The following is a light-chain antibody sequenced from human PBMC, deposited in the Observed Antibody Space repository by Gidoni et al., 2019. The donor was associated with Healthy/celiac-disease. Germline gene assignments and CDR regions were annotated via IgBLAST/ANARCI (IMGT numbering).Light chain of an antibody. J-gene: IGKJ4*01. CDR1: QGISNY. V-gene: IGKV1-27*01. Sequence: IQMTQSPSSLSASVGDRVIITCRASQGISNYLDWYQQKPGKVPKLLIYAASTLQSGVPARFSGSGSGTDFTLTISSLQPEDVATYYCQKYNSALALTFGGGTKVEIK. CDR2: AAS. CDR3: QKYNSALALT.